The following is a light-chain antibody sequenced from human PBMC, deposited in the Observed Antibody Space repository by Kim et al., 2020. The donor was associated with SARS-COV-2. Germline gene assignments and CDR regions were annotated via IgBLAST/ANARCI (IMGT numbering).Light chain of an antibody. J-gene: IGLJ3*02. CDR1: SSNIGGNT. CDR3: SAWDDSLNGPV. V-gene: IGLV1-44*01. Sequence: QSVLTQPPSASGTPRQSVTISCSGSSSNIGGNTVNWYRQLPGTAPKLLIYSSNQRPAGVPDRFSGSKSGTSASLAISGLQSEDETDYYCSAWDDSLNGPVFGGGTQLTVL. CDR2: SSN.